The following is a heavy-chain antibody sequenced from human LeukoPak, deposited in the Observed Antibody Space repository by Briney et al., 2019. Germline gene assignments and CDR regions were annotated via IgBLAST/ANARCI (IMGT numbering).Heavy chain of an antibody. CDR1: GGTFSSYA. D-gene: IGHD3-10*01. CDR2: IIPMFGTA. J-gene: IGHJ3*02. CDR3: AKKKDGGDDFDI. Sequence: ASVKVSCKASGGTFSSYAISWVRQAPGQGLEWMGGIIPMFGTANYAQKLQGRVTITADKSTSTAYMELSSLRSEDTAMYYCAKKKDGGDDFDIWGQGTMVTVSS. V-gene: IGHV1-69*06.